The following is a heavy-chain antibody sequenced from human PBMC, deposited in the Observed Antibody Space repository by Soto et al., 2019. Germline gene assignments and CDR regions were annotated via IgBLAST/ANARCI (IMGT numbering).Heavy chain of an antibody. V-gene: IGHV3-30*18. Sequence: GVSLRLSCAASGFPFSSHAMHWVRQAPGKGLEWVAVISYDGSNKYYADSVKGRFTISRDNSKNMLFLQMNSLRAEDTAIYYCAKKVNSGPGSQYFDYWGQGTLGTVAS. CDR1: GFPFSSHA. J-gene: IGHJ4*02. CDR3: AKKVNSGPGSQYFDY. CDR2: ISYDGSNK. D-gene: IGHD3-10*01.